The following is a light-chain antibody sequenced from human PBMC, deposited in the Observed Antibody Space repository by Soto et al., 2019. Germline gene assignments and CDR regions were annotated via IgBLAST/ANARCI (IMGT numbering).Light chain of an antibody. CDR2: KDS. V-gene: IGLV3-25*02. CDR1: ALPKQY. J-gene: IGLJ1*01. Sequence: SYELTQPPSVSVSPGQTARITCSGDALPKQYAYWYQQKPGQAPVLVIYKDSERPSGIPERFSGSSSGTTVTLTISGVQAEDEVDYYCQSADSSGTLYVFGTGTKVTVL. CDR3: QSADSSGTLYV.